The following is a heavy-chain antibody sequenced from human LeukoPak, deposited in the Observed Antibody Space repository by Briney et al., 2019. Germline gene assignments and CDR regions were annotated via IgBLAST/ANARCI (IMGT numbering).Heavy chain of an antibody. CDR1: GFTFSDYY. J-gene: IGHJ4*02. D-gene: IGHD2-15*01. CDR2: ISSSGSTI. V-gene: IGHV3-11*04. CDR3: ARDRSRYCSGGSCYRRFDY. Sequence: PGGSLRLSXAASGFTFSDYYMSWIRQAPGKGLEWVSYISSSGSTIYYADSVKGRFTISRDNAKNSLYLQMNSLRAEDTAVYYCARDRSRYCSGGSCYRRFDYWGQGTLVTVSS.